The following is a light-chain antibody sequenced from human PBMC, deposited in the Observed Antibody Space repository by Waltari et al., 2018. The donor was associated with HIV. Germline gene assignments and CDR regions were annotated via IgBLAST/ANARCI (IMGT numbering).Light chain of an antibody. J-gene: IGLJ2*01. CDR3: CSYAGSYVV. CDR1: SSDVGGYNY. CDR2: DVS. V-gene: IGLV2-11*01. Sequence: QSALTQPRSVSGSPGQSVTLPCTGTSSDVGGYNYVSWYQQHPVKAPKLMIYDVSKRPSGVPDRFSGSKSGNTASLTSSGLQAEDEADYYCCSYAGSYVVFGGGTKLTVL.